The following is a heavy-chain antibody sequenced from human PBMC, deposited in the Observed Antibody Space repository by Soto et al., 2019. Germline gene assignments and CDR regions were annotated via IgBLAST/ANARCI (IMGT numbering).Heavy chain of an antibody. Sequence: EVQLLESGGGLIQPGGSLRLSCAASGFTFRCYTMSWVRHAPGKGLEWVSEISGSGGSTYYADSVKGRFTISRDNSKNTLYLQLNSLRAEDTAIYYGSNGGSSCSFDCWGQGTQVTVSS. CDR2: ISGSGGST. CDR1: GFTFRCYT. CDR3: SNGGSSCSFDC. J-gene: IGHJ4*02. V-gene: IGHV3-23*01. D-gene: IGHD6-13*01.